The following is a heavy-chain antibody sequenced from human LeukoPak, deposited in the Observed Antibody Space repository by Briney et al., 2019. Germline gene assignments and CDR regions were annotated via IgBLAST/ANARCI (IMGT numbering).Heavy chain of an antibody. CDR3: ARDRQDSSGWYVGTDV. CDR2: IYYSGST. V-gene: IGHV4-39*07. Sequence: SGTLSLPCTVSGGSISSSSYYWGWIRQPPGEGLEWVWGIYYSGSTYYNPSLKSRVTISVDTSKNQFSLKLSSVTAADTAVYYCARDRQDSSGWYVGTDVWGQGTTVSVSS. CDR1: GGSISSSSYY. J-gene: IGHJ6*02. D-gene: IGHD6-19*01.